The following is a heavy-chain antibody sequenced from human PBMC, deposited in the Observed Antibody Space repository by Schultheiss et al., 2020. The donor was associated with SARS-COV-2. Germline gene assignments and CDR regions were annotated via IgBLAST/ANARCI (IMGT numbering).Heavy chain of an antibody. Sequence: GGSLRLSCAASGFTFSSYSMNWVRQAPGKGLEWVAVISYDGSNKYYADSVKGRFTISRDNSKNTLYLQMNSLRAEDTAVYYCAKRYSSGSYAYWGQGTLVTVSS. V-gene: IGHV3-30*18. CDR1: GFTFSSYS. CDR2: ISYDGSNK. J-gene: IGHJ4*02. CDR3: AKRYSSGSYAY. D-gene: IGHD6-19*01.